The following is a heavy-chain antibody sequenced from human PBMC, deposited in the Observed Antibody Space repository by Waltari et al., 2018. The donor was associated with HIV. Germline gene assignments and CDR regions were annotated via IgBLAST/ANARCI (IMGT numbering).Heavy chain of an antibody. J-gene: IGHJ6*02. CDR2: LYYRGTT. D-gene: IGHD3-3*01. Sequence: QLQLRESGPGLMKPSETLSLNCTVSGGSISSSYYWGWIRQSPGKGLEWIGSLYYRGTTFNNPSLKSRVTIFLETSKNQFSLQLSAVTAADTAIYYCARLGTRFFESPRYYGMDVWGRGTSVTVSS. CDR3: ARLGTRFFESPRYYGMDV. CDR1: GGSISSSYY. V-gene: IGHV4-39*01.